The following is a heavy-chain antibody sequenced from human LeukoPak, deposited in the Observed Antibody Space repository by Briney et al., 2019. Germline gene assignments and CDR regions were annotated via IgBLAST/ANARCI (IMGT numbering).Heavy chain of an antibody. CDR2: IYYSGST. Sequence: SETLSLTCTVSGGSISSYYWSWIRQPPGKGLEWIGYIYYSGSTNYNPSLKSRVTISVDTSKNQFSLKLSSVTAADTAVYYCARGTLAAAAVPEFDAFDIWGQGTMVTVSS. CDR1: GGSISSYY. CDR3: ARGTLAAAAVPEFDAFDI. J-gene: IGHJ3*02. D-gene: IGHD6-13*01. V-gene: IGHV4-59*01.